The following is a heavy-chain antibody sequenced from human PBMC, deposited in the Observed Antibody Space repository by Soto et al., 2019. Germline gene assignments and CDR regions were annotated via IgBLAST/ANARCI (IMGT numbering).Heavy chain of an antibody. J-gene: IGHJ4*02. CDR2: IISDGISA. V-gene: IGHV3-74*01. CDR3: ARETEGLAN. CDR1: GFTFSSYW. Sequence: GGSLRLSCAASGFTFSSYWMHWVRQAPGKGRVWVSRIISDGISASYADSVKGRFTISRDNAKNTLYLQMNSLRAEDTAVYYCARETEGLANWGQGTLVTVSS.